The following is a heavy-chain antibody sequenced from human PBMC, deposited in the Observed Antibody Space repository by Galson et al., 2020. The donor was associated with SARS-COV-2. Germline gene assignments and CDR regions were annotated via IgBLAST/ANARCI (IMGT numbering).Heavy chain of an antibody. Sequence: SETLSLTCAVSGGSISSGGYSWSWIRQPQGKGLEWIGYIYHSGSTYYNPSLKSRVTISVDRSKNQFSLKLSSVTAADTAVYYCARQRGVVPASYYMDVWGKGTTVTVSS. CDR1: GGSISSGGYS. CDR2: IYHSGST. CDR3: ARQRGVVPASYYMDV. V-gene: IGHV4-30-2*01. D-gene: IGHD2-2*01. J-gene: IGHJ6*03.